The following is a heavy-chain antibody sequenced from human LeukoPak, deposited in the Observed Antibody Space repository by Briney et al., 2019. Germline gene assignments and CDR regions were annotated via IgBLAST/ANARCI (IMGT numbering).Heavy chain of an antibody. Sequence: QSRGSLRLSCAASGFTVSSNYMSWVRQAPGKGLEWVSVIYSGGSTYYADSVKGRFTISRDNSKNTLYLQMNSLRAEDTAVYYCARDRKLLWYFDLWGRGTLVTVSS. V-gene: IGHV3-66*01. CDR3: ARDRKLLWYFDL. CDR2: IYSGGST. CDR1: GFTVSSNY. D-gene: IGHD2-21*02. J-gene: IGHJ2*01.